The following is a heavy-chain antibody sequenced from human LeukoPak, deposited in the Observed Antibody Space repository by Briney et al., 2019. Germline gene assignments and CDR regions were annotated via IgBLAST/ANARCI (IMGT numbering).Heavy chain of an antibody. D-gene: IGHD1-26*01. Sequence: GGSLRLSCAASGFTFTSYSMNWVRQAPGKGLEWVSTISGGGGSTYYADSVKGRFTISRDNFKNTLYLQVNSLRAEDTAVYYCAKGGKWDVTPFDYWGQGTLVTVSS. V-gene: IGHV3-23*01. CDR2: ISGGGGST. J-gene: IGHJ4*02. CDR3: AKGGKWDVTPFDY. CDR1: GFTFTSYS.